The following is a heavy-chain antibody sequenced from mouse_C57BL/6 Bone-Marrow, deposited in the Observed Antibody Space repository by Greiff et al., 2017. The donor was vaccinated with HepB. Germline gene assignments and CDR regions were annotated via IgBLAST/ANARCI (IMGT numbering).Heavy chain of an antibody. J-gene: IGHJ2*01. D-gene: IGHD2-5*01. CDR2: IDPSDSYT. CDR1: GYTFTSYW. V-gene: IGHV1-59*01. CDR3: ARYSNSLDY. Sequence: VQLQQPGAELVRPGTSVKLSCKASGYTFTSYWMHWVKQRPGQGLEWIGVIDPSDSYTNYNQKFKGKATLTVDTSSSTAYMQLSSLTSEDSAVYYCARYSNSLDYWGQGTTLTVSS.